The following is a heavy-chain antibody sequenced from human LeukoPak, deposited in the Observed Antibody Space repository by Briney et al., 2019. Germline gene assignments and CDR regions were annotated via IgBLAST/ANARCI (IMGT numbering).Heavy chain of an antibody. CDR1: RFTFSSYA. CDR2: ISATDGST. CDR3: ARGPLPDY. V-gene: IGHV3-23*01. J-gene: IGHJ4*02. Sequence: PGGSLRLSCAASRFTFSSYAMSWVRQAPGKGLEWVSVISATDGSTYYADSVKGRFTISRDNSKNTLYLQMNSLRAEDTAVYYCARGPLPDYWGQGTLVTVSS.